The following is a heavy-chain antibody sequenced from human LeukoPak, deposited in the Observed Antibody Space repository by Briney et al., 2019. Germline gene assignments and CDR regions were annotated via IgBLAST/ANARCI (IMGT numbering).Heavy chain of an antibody. Sequence: GGSLRLSCAASGFTFSNYGMHWVRQAPGKGLVWVAFIRYDGSNKYYADSVKGRFTISRDNSKNTLYLQMNSLSAEDTAVYYCAKDQDYNSYYYHMDVWGKGTTVSVSS. CDR3: AKDQDYNSYYYHMDV. D-gene: IGHD3-10*01. CDR2: IRYDGSNK. CDR1: GFTFSNYG. V-gene: IGHV3-30*02. J-gene: IGHJ6*03.